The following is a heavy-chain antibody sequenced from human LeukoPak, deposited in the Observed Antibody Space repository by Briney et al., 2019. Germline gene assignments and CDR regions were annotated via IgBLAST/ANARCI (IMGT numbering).Heavy chain of an antibody. CDR1: GGSISSYY. CDR3: AREVTSLGQLVRFD. CDR2: IYYSGST. Sequence: SETLSLTCTVSGGSISSYYWSWIRQPPGKGLEWIGYIYYSGSTNYNPSLKSQVTISVDTSKNQFSLKLSSVTAADTAVYYCAREVTSLGQLVRFDWGQGTLVTVSS. V-gene: IGHV4-59*01. J-gene: IGHJ4*02. D-gene: IGHD6-6*01.